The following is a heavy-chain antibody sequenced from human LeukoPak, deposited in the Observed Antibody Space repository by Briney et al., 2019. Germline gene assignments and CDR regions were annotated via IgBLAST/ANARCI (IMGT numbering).Heavy chain of an antibody. CDR1: GGSFSGYY. CDR2: INHSGST. V-gene: IGHV4-34*01. CDR3: ARGGYYYDSSGYYGY. D-gene: IGHD3-22*01. Sequence: PSETLSLTCAVYGGSFSGYYWSLIRQPPGKGLEWIGEINHSGSTNYNPSLKSRVTISVDTSKNQFSLKLSSVTAADTAVYYCARGGYYYDSSGYYGYWGQGTLVTVSS. J-gene: IGHJ4*02.